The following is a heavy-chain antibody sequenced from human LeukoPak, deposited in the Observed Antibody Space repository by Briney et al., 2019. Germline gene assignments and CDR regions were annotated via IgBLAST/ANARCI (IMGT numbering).Heavy chain of an antibody. CDR2: IYSGGRT. D-gene: IGHD6-13*01. V-gene: IGHV3-66*01. J-gene: IGHJ4*02. CDR3: ARAGPSSSWHQFDY. Sequence: HPGGSLRLSCAASGFTVSRNYMSWVRQAPGKGLEWVSVIYSGGRTYYADSVKGRLTISRDNSKNTLYLQMNRLRAEDTAVYYCARAGPSSSWHQFDYWGQGTLVTVSS. CDR1: GFTVSRNY.